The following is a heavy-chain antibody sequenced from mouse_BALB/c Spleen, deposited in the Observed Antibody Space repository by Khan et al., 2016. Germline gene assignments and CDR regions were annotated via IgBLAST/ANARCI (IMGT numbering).Heavy chain of an antibody. D-gene: IGHD2-4*01. CDR3: ARGDYDGTYYGMDY. Sequence: EVQLQESGPGLVKPSQSLSLTCTVTGYSITNDYAWNWIRQFPENKLEWMGYITYSGGTSYNPSLKSRISITRDTSKNQFFLQLNSVTTEDTATXYCARGDYDGTYYGMDYWGQGTSVTVSS. V-gene: IGHV3-2*02. J-gene: IGHJ4*01. CDR2: ITYSGGT. CDR1: GYSITNDYA.